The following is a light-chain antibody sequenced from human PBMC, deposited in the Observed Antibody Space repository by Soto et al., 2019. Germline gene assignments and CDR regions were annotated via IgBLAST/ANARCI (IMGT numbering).Light chain of an antibody. CDR1: SSNIGAGYD. CDR3: QSYDGSLSGAV. CDR2: GNS. Sequence: QSVLTQPHSVSGAPGQRVTISCTGSSSNIGAGYDVHWYQQLPGTAPKLLIYGNSNRPSGVPDRFSGSKSGTSASLAITGLQAEDEADYDCQSYDGSLSGAVFGGGTQLTVL. J-gene: IGLJ7*01. V-gene: IGLV1-40*01.